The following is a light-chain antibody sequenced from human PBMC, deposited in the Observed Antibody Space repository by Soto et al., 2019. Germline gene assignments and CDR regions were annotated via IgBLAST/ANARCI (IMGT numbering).Light chain of an antibody. CDR2: DVN. CDR1: SSDVGGYNY. J-gene: IGLJ2*01. Sequence: QSALTQPASVSGSPGQSITISCTGTSSDVGGYNYVSWYQQHPGKAPKLMIYDVNNRPSGVSNRFSGSKSGNTASLTISGLQAEDEADYYCSSYTISSTLVVFGGGTNLTVL. V-gene: IGLV2-14*03. CDR3: SSYTISSTLVV.